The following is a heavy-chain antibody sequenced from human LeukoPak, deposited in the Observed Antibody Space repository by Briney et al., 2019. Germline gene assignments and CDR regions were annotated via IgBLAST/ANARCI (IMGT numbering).Heavy chain of an antibody. CDR1: GGSISSGSYY. D-gene: IGHD3-9*01. Sequence: PSETLSLTCTVSGGSISSGSYYWSWIRQPAGKGLEWIGRIYTSGSTNYNPSLKSRVTISVDTSKNQFSLKLSSVTAADTAVYYCARDLGYFDWLFPDWGQGTLVTVSS. J-gene: IGHJ4*02. CDR2: IYTSGST. V-gene: IGHV4-61*02. CDR3: ARDLGYFDWLFPD.